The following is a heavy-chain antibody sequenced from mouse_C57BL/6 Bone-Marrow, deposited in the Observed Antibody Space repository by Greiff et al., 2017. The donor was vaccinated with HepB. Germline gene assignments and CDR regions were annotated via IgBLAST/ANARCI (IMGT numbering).Heavy chain of an antibody. D-gene: IGHD2-4*01. CDR1: GYTFTDYY. Sequence: QVQLQQSGAELVRPGASVQLSCKASGYTFTDYYINWVKQRPGQGLAWIARIYPGSGNTYYNEKFKGKATLTAEKSSSTAYMQLSSLTSEDSAVYFCAISGYYDYDEDWYVDVWGTGTTVTVSS. J-gene: IGHJ1*03. CDR2: IYPGSGNT. V-gene: IGHV1-76*01. CDR3: AISGYYDYDEDWYVDV.